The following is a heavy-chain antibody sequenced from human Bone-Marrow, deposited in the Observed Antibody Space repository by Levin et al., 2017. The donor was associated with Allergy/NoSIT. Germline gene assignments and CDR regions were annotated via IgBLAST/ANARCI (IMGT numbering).Heavy chain of an antibody. Sequence: EASVKVSCKASGYTFTTHAINWVRQAPGQGLESMGWINTNTGNPTYAQGFTGRFVFSLDTSVSTAYLQISDLNVEDTAVYYCARDRGGGRWHWFDPWGQGTLVTVSS. V-gene: IGHV7-4-1*02. D-gene: IGHD3-10*01. CDR2: INTNTGNP. J-gene: IGHJ5*02. CDR1: GYTFTTHA. CDR3: ARDRGGGRWHWFDP.